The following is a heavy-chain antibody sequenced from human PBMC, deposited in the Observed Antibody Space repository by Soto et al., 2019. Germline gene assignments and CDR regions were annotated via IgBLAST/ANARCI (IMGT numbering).Heavy chain of an antibody. Sequence: QVQLVESGEGVVQPGRSLRLSCAASGFTFSSYAMHWVRQAPGKGLEWVAVISYDGSNKYYADSVKGRFTISRDNSKNTLYLQMNSLRAEDTAVYYCARGPGIAVAGTENDWYFDLWGRGTLVTVSS. D-gene: IGHD6-19*01. J-gene: IGHJ2*01. V-gene: IGHV3-30-3*01. CDR1: GFTFSSYA. CDR2: ISYDGSNK. CDR3: ARGPGIAVAGTENDWYFDL.